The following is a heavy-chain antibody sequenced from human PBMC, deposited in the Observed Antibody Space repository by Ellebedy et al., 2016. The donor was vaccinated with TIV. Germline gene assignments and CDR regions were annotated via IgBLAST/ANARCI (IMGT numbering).Heavy chain of an antibody. Sequence: AASVKVSCKVSGDTLTELSMHWVRQAPGKGLEWMGGFDPEDGETIYAQKFQGRVTMTEDTSTDTAYMDLRSLRSDDTAVYYCARSLRRGPVYYGMDVWGQGTTVTVSS. V-gene: IGHV1-24*01. CDR1: GDTLTELS. D-gene: IGHD3-10*01. J-gene: IGHJ6*02. CDR2: FDPEDGET. CDR3: ARSLRRGPVYYGMDV.